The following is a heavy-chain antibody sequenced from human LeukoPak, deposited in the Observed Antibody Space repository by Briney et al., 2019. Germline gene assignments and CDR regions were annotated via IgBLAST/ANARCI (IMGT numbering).Heavy chain of an antibody. CDR3: ARHPTGSGRTNGVDV. Sequence: SETLSLTCTVSGGSLSSYYWSWIRQPPGKGLEWNGYIYHSGSTNYNPSLNSRVTISVDTSKNQFSLNLSSVTAADTAVYYCARHPTGSGRTNGVDVWGQGTTVTVSS. CDR1: GGSLSSYY. D-gene: IGHD3-10*01. V-gene: IGHV4-59*08. CDR2: IYHSGST. J-gene: IGHJ6*02.